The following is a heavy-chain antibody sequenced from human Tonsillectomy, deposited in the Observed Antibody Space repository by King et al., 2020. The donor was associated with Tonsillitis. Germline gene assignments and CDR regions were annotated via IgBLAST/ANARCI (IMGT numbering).Heavy chain of an antibody. Sequence: VQLVESGGGVVQPGRSLRLSCTASGFTFSSYGMHWVRQAPGKGLEWVAVISYDGSNKYYADSVKGRLTISRDNSKHTMYLQMNSLRAEDTVVYYCARDGTIWFGELFGWYFDLWGRGTLVTVSS. V-gene: IGHV3-33*05. CDR3: ARDGTIWFGELFGWYFDL. J-gene: IGHJ2*01. CDR1: GFTFSSYG. CDR2: ISYDGSNK. D-gene: IGHD3-10*01.